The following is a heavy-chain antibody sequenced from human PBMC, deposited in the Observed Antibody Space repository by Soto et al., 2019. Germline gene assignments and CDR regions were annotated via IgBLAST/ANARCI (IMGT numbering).Heavy chain of an antibody. D-gene: IGHD2-21*02. CDR1: GYRFTGYY. Sequence: QVQLVQSGAEVKKPGASVQVSCKDAGYRFTGYYVHWVRQAPGQGVEWMGWINPSSGGTNFAQKLQGRVTVTSDTSISTAYMELTRLRYDDTATYYCTRALGGGGDPFDTWGQGSRVTVSS. V-gene: IGHV1-2*02. CDR2: INPSSGGT. CDR3: TRALGGGGDPFDT. J-gene: IGHJ5*02.